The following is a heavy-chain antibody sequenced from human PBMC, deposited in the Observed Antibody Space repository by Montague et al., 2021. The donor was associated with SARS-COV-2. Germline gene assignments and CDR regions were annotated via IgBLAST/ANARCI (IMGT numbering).Heavy chain of an antibody. CDR3: ARDYSHCSGGSCVFDY. J-gene: IGHJ4*02. V-gene: IGHV4-4*07. CDR1: GGSISNYY. D-gene: IGHD2-15*01. CDR2: INSSGST. Sequence: SETLSLTCTVSGGSISNYYWSWIRQPAGKGLEWIGRINSSGSTNYNPSLKSRISMSVDTSKNQFSLKLSSVTAADTAIYYCARDYSHCSGGSCVFDYWGQGTLVTVSS.